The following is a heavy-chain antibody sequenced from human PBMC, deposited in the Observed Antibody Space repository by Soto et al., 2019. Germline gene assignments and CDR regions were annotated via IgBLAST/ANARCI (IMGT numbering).Heavy chain of an antibody. CDR3: ARNAAGLQGTDY. V-gene: IGHV1-69*06. Sequence: GASVKVSCKASGGTFSSYAISWLRQAPGQGLEWMGGIIPIFGTANYAQKFQGRVTITADKSTSTAYMELSSLRSEDTAVYYCARNAAGLQGTDYWGQGTLVTVSS. CDR2: IIPIFGTA. J-gene: IGHJ4*02. CDR1: GGTFSSYA. D-gene: IGHD6-19*01.